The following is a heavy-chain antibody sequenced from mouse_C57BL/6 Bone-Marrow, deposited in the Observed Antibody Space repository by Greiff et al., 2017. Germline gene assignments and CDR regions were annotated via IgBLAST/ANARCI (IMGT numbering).Heavy chain of an antibody. CDR2: INPSSGYT. CDR1: GYTFTSYW. Sequence: QVQLQQSGAELAKPGASVKLSCKASGYTFTSYWMHWVKQRPGQGLEWIGYINPSSGYTKYNQKFKGKATLTADKSSSTAYMQLSSLTYEDSAVYYCASDGYYVTFLFAYWGQGTLVTVSA. V-gene: IGHV1-7*01. D-gene: IGHD2-3*01. CDR3: ASDGYYVTFLFAY. J-gene: IGHJ3*01.